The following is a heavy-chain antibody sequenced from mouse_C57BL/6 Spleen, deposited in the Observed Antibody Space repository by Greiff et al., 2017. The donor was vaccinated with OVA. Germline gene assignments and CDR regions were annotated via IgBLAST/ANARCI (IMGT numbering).Heavy chain of an antibody. CDR2: INPSTGGT. Sequence: EVQLQQSGPELVKPGASVKISCKASGYSFTGYYMNWVKQSPEKSLEWIGEINPSTGGTTYNQKFKAKATLTVDKSSSTAYMQLKSLTSEDSAVYYGARRGRSWYFDVWGTGTTVTVSS. V-gene: IGHV1-42*01. J-gene: IGHJ1*03. CDR3: ARRGRSWYFDV. CDR1: GYSFTGYY.